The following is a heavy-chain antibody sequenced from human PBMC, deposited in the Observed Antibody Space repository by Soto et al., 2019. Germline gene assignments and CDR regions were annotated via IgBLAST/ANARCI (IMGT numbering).Heavy chain of an antibody. D-gene: IGHD3-10*01. J-gene: IGHJ6*02. CDR2: INPSGGST. CDR3: ARRMVRGVTYYYYYGMDV. V-gene: IGHV1-46*01. CDR1: GYTFTSYY. Sequence: ASVKVSCKASGYTFTSYYMHWVRQAPGQGLEWMGIINPSGGSTSYAQKFQGRVTMTRDTSMSTAYMELSSLRSEDTAVYYCARRMVRGVTYYYYYGMDVWGQGTTVTVSS.